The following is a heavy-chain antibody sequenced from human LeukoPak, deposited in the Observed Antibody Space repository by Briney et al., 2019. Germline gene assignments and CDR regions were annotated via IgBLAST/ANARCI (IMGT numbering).Heavy chain of an antibody. CDR2: INPNSGGT. Sequence: APVKVSCKASGYTFTGYYMHWVRQAPGQGLEWMGWINPNSGGTNYAQKFQGRVTMTRDTSISTAYMELSRLRSDDTAVYYCARVRQWLALLDYWGQGTLVTVSS. CDR1: GYTFTGYY. D-gene: IGHD6-19*01. V-gene: IGHV1-2*02. J-gene: IGHJ4*02. CDR3: ARVRQWLALLDY.